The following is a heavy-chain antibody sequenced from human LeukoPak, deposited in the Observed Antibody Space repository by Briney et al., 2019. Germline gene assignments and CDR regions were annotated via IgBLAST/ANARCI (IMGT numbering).Heavy chain of an antibody. V-gene: IGHV4-30-4*08. Sequence: SETLSLTCTVSGGSISNSIYYWGWIRQPPGKGLEWIGYIYYSGSTYYNPSLKSRVTISVDTSKNQFSLKLSSVTAADTAVYYCARNSGPRLRLNADAFDIWGQGTMVTVSS. CDR3: ARNSGPRLRLNADAFDI. CDR1: GGSISNSIYY. D-gene: IGHD5-12*01. J-gene: IGHJ3*02. CDR2: IYYSGST.